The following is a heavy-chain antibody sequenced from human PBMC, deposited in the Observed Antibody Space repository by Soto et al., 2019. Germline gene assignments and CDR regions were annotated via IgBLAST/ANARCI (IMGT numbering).Heavy chain of an antibody. J-gene: IGHJ4*02. D-gene: IGHD6-13*01. CDR3: VRATNVGIADY. CDR1: ADSVSSNSAA. Sequence: QTRSLPCAISADSVSSNSAAWNWIGQSPSRGLEWLGRTYDRSNWHDDYATSVKSRITINPDTSKNQFSLQLHSAIPEDTAVYFCVRATNVGIADYWGQGIVVTVSS. V-gene: IGHV6-1*01. CDR2: TYDRSNWHD.